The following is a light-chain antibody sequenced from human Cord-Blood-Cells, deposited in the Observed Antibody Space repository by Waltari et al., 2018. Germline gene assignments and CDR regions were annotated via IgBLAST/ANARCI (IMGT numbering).Light chain of an antibody. CDR2: AAS. Sequence: DIQMTQSPSSLSASVGDIVTITCRASQSISSYLNWYQQKPGKAPKLRIYAASSLQSGVPSRFSGSGSGTDFTLTISSLQPEDFSTYYCQQSYSTPPTFDQGTKLEIK. V-gene: IGKV1-39*01. J-gene: IGKJ2*01. CDR1: QSISSY. CDR3: QQSYSTPPT.